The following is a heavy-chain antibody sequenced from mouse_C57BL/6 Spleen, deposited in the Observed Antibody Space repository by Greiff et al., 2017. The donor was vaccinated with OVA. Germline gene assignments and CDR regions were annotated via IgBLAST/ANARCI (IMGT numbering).Heavy chain of an antibody. D-gene: IGHD2-12*01. Sequence: VQLQESGPGLVAPSQCLSISCTVSGFSFTSYGVDWVRQPPGKGLEWLGVIWGGGSTNYNSALMSRLSISKDNSKSQVFLKMNRRQTDDTAMYDCARIYSDWTYGGQGTLVTVSA. J-gene: IGHJ3*01. V-gene: IGHV2-9*01. CDR3: ARIYSDWTY. CDR2: IWGGGST. CDR1: GFSFTSYG.